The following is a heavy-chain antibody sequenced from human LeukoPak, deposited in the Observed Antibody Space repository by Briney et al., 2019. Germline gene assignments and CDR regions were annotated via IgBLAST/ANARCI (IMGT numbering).Heavy chain of an antibody. CDR2: INPSGGST. J-gene: IGHJ5*01. D-gene: IGHD5-18*01. Sequence: ASVTVSCKSSVYTFTIYYMHWVRQAPGQGLEWMGIINPSGGSTSYAQKFQGRVTMTRDTSTSTVYMELSSLRSEDTAVYYCAREGPLIQLWFDYWGQGTLVTVSS. CDR3: AREGPLIQLWFDY. V-gene: IGHV1-46*01. CDR1: VYTFTIYY.